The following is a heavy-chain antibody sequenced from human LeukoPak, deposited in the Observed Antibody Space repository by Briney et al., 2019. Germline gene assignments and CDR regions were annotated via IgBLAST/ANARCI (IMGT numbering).Heavy chain of an antibody. J-gene: IGHJ4*02. D-gene: IGHD2-21*01. CDR3: ARLVAIGVFYYFDY. Sequence: PSETLSLTCTVSRDSVSTKNYYWGWIRQPPGKGLEWIGNIVYTGTTFYNPFLKSRVTISVDASKNQFSLKLTSVTAADTAVYYCARLVAIGVFYYFDYWGQGTQVTVSS. CDR2: IVYTGTT. V-gene: IGHV4-39*01. CDR1: RDSVSTKNYY.